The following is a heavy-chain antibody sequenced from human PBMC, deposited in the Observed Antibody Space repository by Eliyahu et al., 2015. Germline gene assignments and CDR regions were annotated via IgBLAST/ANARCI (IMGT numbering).Heavy chain of an antibody. D-gene: IGHD1-14*01. J-gene: IGHJ4*02. CDR3: ARHAGTGLKQQFDY. Sequence: QLQLQESGPGLVKPSETLSLTCTVXGGSISSSSYYWGWIRQPPGKGLEWIGSIYYSGSTYYNPSLKSRVTISVDTSKNQFSLKLSSVTAADTAVYYCARHAGTGLKQQFDYWGQGTLVTVSS. CDR2: IYYSGST. CDR1: GGSISSSSYY. V-gene: IGHV4-39*01.